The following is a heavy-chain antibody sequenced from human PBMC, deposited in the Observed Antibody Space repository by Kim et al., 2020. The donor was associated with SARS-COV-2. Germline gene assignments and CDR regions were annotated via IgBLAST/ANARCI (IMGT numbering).Heavy chain of an antibody. J-gene: IGHJ4*01. CDR1: GYSFTSYW. CDR3: ARRGDYYGSGSYDFEF. V-gene: IGHV5-51*01. Sequence: GESLKISCKGSGYSFTSYWIGWVRQMPGKGLEWMGMIYPSDSDTRYSPSFQGQVTISADQSISTAYLQWRSLKASDTAMYYCARRGDYYGSGSYDFEFWGQGTLVIVSS. D-gene: IGHD3-10*01. CDR2: IYPSDSDT.